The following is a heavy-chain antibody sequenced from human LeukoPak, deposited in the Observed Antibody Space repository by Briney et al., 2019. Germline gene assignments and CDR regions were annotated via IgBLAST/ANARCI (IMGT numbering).Heavy chain of an antibody. V-gene: IGHV4-59*08. CDR1: VGSISSYY. J-gene: IGHJ5*02. CDR2: NHYSGST. D-gene: IGHD1-26*01. CDR3: ARHRPPRLGAIPYNWFDP. Sequence: PSETLSLTCTLSVGSISSYYWRWIRQPPGKGLEWIGYNHYSGSTNYNPSFKSRVTISVDTSKNQFSLKLSSVTAADTAVYYCARHRPPRLGAIPYNWFDPWGQGTLVTVSS.